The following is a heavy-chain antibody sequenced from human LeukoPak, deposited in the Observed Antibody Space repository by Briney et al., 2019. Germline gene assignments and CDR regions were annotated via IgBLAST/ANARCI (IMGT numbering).Heavy chain of an antibody. CDR2: IYYSGST. J-gene: IGHJ4*02. D-gene: IGHD6-19*01. CDR3: ARGGNTGWSAFEH. Sequence: SETLSLTCTVSGGSISSYYWSWIRQPPGKGLEWIGYIYYSGSTNYNPSLKSRVTISVDTSKNQFSLKLSSVTAADTAVYYCARGGNTGWSAFEHWGQGTLATVSS. V-gene: IGHV4-59*12. CDR1: GGSISSYY.